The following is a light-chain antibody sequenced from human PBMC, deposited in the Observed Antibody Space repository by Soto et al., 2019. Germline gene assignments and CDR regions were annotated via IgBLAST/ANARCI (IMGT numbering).Light chain of an antibody. J-gene: IGLJ2*01. CDR1: SSSIGSNT. V-gene: IGLV1-44*01. Sequence: QSVLTQPPSASGTPGQRVTISCSGSSSSIGSNTVNWYQQLPGTAPKLLIYAHNQRPSGVPDRFSGSRSGTSASLATSGLQSEDEADYYCAAWDDSLKGRVFGGGTKLTVL. CDR2: AHN. CDR3: AAWDDSLKGRV.